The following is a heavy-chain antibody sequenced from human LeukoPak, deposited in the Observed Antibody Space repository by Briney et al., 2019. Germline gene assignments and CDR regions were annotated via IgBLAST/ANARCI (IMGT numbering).Heavy chain of an antibody. D-gene: IGHD3-10*01. V-gene: IGHV3-30*04. CDR1: GFIFSNYA. CDR2: ISYDGSNK. CDR3: AKDLRGAYGSGSYDNWFDP. J-gene: IGHJ5*02. Sequence: GRSLRLSCAASGFIFSNYAMHWVRQAPGKGLEWVAVISYDGSNKYADSVKGRFTISRDNSKNTLYLQMNSLRAEDTAVYYCAKDLRGAYGSGSYDNWFDPWGQGTLVTVSS.